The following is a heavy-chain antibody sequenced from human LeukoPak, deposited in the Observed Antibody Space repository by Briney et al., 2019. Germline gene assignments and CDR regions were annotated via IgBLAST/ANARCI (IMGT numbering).Heavy chain of an antibody. CDR1: GYTFTGYY. CDR3: ARDRGRRAIAAAVLPDY. D-gene: IGHD6-13*01. CDR2: INPNSGGT. Sequence: ASVKVSCKASGYTFTGYYMHWVRQAPGQGLEWMGWINPNSGGTNYAQKFQGRVTTTRDMSISTAYMELSRLRSDDTAVYYCARDRGRRAIAAAVLPDYWGQGTLVTVSS. J-gene: IGHJ4*02. V-gene: IGHV1-2*02.